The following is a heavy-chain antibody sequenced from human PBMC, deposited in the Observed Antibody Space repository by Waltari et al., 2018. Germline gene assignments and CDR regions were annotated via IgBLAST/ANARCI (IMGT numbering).Heavy chain of an antibody. CDR1: GGSISSSSYY. V-gene: IGHV4-39*01. CDR3: ARLPYYDSRTIGGGYYYYMDV. J-gene: IGHJ6*03. D-gene: IGHD3-22*01. Sequence: QLQLQESGPGLVKPSETLSLTCTVSGGSISSSSYYWGWIRQPPGKGLEWIGSIYYSGSTYYNPSLKSRVTISVDTSKNQFSLKLSSVTAADTAVYYCARLPYYDSRTIGGGYYYYMDVWGKGTTVTVSS. CDR2: IYYSGST.